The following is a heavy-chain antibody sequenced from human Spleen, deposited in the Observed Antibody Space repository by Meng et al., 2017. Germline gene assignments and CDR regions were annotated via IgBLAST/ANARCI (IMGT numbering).Heavy chain of an antibody. CDR1: GFTFDDYA. V-gene: IGHV3-9*01. CDR3: AKDLGVVTAALGY. D-gene: IGHD2-21*02. J-gene: IGHJ4*02. CDR2: IRRSSGII. Sequence: SLKISCAASGFTFDDYAMHWARQAPGKGLEWVSGIRRSSGIIGYADSVKGRFTISRDNAKNSLYLQMNSLRAEDTALYYCAKDLGVVTAALGYWGQGTLVTVSS.